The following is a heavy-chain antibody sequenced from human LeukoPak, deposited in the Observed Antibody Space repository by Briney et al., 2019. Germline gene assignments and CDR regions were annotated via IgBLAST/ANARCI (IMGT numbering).Heavy chain of an antibody. CDR1: GGSISSGGYS. D-gene: IGHD6-13*01. CDR3: ARDTSSSCYLGYFDL. CDR2: IYHSGST. V-gene: IGHV4-30-2*01. J-gene: IGHJ2*01. Sequence: PSQTLSLTCAVSGGSISSGGYSWSWIRQPPGKGLEWIGYIYHSGSTYYNPSLKSRVTISVDRSKNQFSLKLSSVTAADTAVYYCARDTSSSCYLGYFDLWGRGTLVTVSS.